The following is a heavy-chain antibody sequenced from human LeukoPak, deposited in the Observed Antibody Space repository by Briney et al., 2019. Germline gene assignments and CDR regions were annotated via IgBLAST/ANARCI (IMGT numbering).Heavy chain of an antibody. J-gene: IGHJ4*02. CDR3: ARDRRAGFLEWLPCC. V-gene: IGHV1-18*01. Sequence: GASVKVSCKASGYTVTSYGISWVRQAPGQGLEWMGWISAYNGNTNYAQKLQGRVTMTTDTSTSTAYMELRSLRSDDTAVYYCARDRRAGFLEWLPCCWGQGTLVTVSS. CDR2: ISAYNGNT. D-gene: IGHD3-3*01. CDR1: GYTVTSYG.